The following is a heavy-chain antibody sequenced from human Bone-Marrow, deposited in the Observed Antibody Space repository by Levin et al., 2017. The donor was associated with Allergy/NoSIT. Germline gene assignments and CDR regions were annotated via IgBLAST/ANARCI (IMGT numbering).Heavy chain of an antibody. CDR3: ARDFNAFDF. J-gene: IGHJ4*02. CDR2: IFYRGTT. D-gene: IGHD2-8*01. V-gene: IGHV4-59*01. CDR1: GPSITSYH. Sequence: KASETLSLTCTVSGPSITSYHWTWIRQSPGKGLEWIGYIFYRGTTNYNPSLRDRVSISMDTSKNQFFLKLNSVTTADSALYYCARDFNAFDFWGQGIPVSVSS.